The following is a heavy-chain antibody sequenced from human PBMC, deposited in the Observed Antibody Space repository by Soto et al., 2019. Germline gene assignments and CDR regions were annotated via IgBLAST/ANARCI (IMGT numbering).Heavy chain of an antibody. D-gene: IGHD5-18*01. V-gene: IGHV3-21*01. CDR3: ARDRNSYGLPCNY. J-gene: IGHJ4*02. Sequence: EVQLVESGGGLVKPGGSLRLSCAASGFTFSSYSMNWVRQAPGKGLEWVSSISSSSSYIYYADSVKGRFTISRDNAKNSLYLQMNSLRAEDTAVYYCARDRNSYGLPCNYWGQGTLVTVSS. CDR2: ISSSSSYI. CDR1: GFTFSSYS.